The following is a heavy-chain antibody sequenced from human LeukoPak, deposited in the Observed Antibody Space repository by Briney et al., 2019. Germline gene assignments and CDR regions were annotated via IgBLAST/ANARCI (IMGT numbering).Heavy chain of an antibody. V-gene: IGHV1-18*01. CDR3: ARERYCSGGSCYSGALDT. CDR1: GYTFTSCG. CDR2: ISAHNGNT. J-gene: IGHJ3*02. D-gene: IGHD2-15*01. Sequence: EASVKVSCKASGYTFTSCGISWVRQAPGQGLEWMGWISAHNGNTDYAQKFQGRVTMTADTSTSTAYMELRSLRSDDRAVYYCARERYCSGGSCYSGALDTWGQGTMVTVSS.